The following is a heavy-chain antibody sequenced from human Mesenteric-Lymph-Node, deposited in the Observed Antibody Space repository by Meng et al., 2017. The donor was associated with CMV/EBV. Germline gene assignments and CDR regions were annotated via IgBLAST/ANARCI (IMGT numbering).Heavy chain of an antibody. D-gene: IGHD3-3*01. CDR2: IIPILGIA. Sequence: SVKVSCKASGYTFSDYYMHWVRQAPGQGLEWMGRIIPILGIANYAQKFQGRVTITADKSTSTAYMELSSLRSEDTAVYYCARDRPPYYDFWSGYYTDYYGMDVWGQGTTVTVSS. V-gene: IGHV1-69*04. CDR3: ARDRPPYYDFWSGYYTDYYGMDV. J-gene: IGHJ6*02. CDR1: GYTFSDYY.